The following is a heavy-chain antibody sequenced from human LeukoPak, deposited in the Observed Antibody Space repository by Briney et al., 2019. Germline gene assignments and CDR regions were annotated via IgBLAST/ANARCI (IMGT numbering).Heavy chain of an antibody. D-gene: IGHD1-14*01. J-gene: IGHJ4*02. V-gene: IGHV4-59*01. CDR3: ARGPNRYYFDY. CDR1: GGSISNYY. CDR2: FYSSGST. Sequence: SETLSLTCTVSGGSISNYYWSWIRQPPGKGLEWIGYFYSSGSTSYNPSLKSRVTISLDTSKNQFSLRLSSVTAADTAVYYCARGPNRYYFDYWGQGTQVTVSS.